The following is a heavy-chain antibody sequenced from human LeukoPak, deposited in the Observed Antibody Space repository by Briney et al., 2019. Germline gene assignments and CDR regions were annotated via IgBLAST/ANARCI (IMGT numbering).Heavy chain of an antibody. CDR3: ARRNHYFYYMDV. CDR1: GGSISSYY. J-gene: IGHJ6*03. V-gene: IGHV4-4*09. CDR2: VFPSGSA. Sequence: SETLSLTCTVSGGSISSYYWSWIRQSPVKGLEWIGYVFPSGSAFYNPSLESRVTISLDTSENQFSLTLSSVTAADTAVYYCARRNHYFYYMDVWGKGTTVTVSS.